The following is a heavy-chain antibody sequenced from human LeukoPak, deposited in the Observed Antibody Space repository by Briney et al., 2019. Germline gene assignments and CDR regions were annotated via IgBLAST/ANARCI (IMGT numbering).Heavy chain of an antibody. CDR3: AKDQAARRISWFDP. V-gene: IGHV3-21*04. CDR2: ISSSSSYI. CDR1: GFTFSSYS. D-gene: IGHD6-6*01. Sequence: PGGSLRLSCAASGFTFSSYSMNWVRQAPGKGLEWVSPISSSSSYIYYADSVKGRFTISRDNSKNTLYLQMNSLRAEDTAVYYCAKDQAARRISWFDPWGQGTLVTVSS. J-gene: IGHJ5*02.